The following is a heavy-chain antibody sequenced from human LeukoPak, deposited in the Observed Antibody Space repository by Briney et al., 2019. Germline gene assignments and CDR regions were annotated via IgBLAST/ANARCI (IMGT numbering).Heavy chain of an antibody. J-gene: IGHJ3*02. V-gene: IGHV1-18*01. CDR1: GYTFTSYG. CDR3: ARDERYCSSTSCQGMLYDAFDI. D-gene: IGHD2-2*01. CDR2: ISAYNGNT. Sequence: ASVKVSCKASGYTFTSYGISWVRQAPGQGLEWMGWISAYNGNTNYAQKLQGRVTMTTDTSTSTAYMELRSLRPDDTAVYYCARDERYCSSTSCQGMLYDAFDIWGRGTMVTVSS.